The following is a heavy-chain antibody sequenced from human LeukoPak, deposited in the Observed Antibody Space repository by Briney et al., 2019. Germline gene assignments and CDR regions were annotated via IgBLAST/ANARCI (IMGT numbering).Heavy chain of an antibody. Sequence: GRSLRLSCAASGFTFSSCAMHWVRQAPGKGLEWVAVISYDGSNKYYADSVKGRFTISRGNSKNTLYLQMNSLRAEDTAVYYCARGGSGWSVDYWGQGTLVTVSS. CDR3: ARGGSGWSVDY. V-gene: IGHV3-30-3*01. CDR1: GFTFSSCA. D-gene: IGHD6-19*01. CDR2: ISYDGSNK. J-gene: IGHJ4*02.